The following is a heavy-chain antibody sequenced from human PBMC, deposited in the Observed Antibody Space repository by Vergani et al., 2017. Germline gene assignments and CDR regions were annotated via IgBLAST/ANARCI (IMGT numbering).Heavy chain of an antibody. V-gene: IGHV4-4*03. CDR1: GDSFSSNNC. J-gene: IGHJ4*02. Sequence: QVQLQESGPGLVKPPGTLSLTCAVSGDSFSSNNCWTWVRQPPGKGLEWIGEICHTEDTKYSPSPKSRVTVSVDESRNLFFLRLNSVTAADTAVYYCATIGYRRWGYYFYYWGQGILVTVSS. D-gene: IGHD2-2*02. CDR3: ATIGYRRWGYYFYY. CDR2: ICHTEDT.